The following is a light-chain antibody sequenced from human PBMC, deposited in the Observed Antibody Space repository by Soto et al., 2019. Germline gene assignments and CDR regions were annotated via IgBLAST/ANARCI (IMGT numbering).Light chain of an antibody. CDR1: HLISSW. CDR2: KAS. CDR3: QQYDKYWA. J-gene: IGKJ1*01. Sequence: QSPKTLYVAVGGIVKKTFRASHLISSWLAWYQQKPGKAPKLLIYKASRLERGVPSRFSGSESGTEFTLTITSLQADDFATYYCQQYDKYWAFGQGTKVDIK. V-gene: IGKV1-5*03.